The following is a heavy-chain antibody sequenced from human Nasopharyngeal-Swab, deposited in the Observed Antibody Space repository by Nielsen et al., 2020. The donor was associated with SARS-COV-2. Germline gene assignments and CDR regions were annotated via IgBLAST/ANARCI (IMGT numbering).Heavy chain of an antibody. Sequence: SVKVSCKASGGAFSSYAISWVRQAPGQGLEWMGGIIPIFGTANYAQKFQGRVTITADESTSTAYMELSSLRSEDTAVYYCAREGRYCSSTSCYLVGGGAFDIWGQGTMVTVSS. CDR3: AREGRYCSSTSCYLVGGGAFDI. CDR2: IIPIFGTA. D-gene: IGHD2-2*01. V-gene: IGHV1-69*13. CDR1: GGAFSSYA. J-gene: IGHJ3*02.